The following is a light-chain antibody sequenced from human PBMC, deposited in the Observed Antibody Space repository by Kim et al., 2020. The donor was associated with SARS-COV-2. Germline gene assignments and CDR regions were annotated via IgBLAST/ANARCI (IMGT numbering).Light chain of an antibody. CDR3: ATWDSSLSAWV. CDR1: TSNIGDYS. Sequence: GQKVPISCSGSTSNIGDYSVSWYQHLPGTAPKLLIYDNNKRPSGIPDRFSGSKSGTSATLGITGLRTGDEADYYCATWDSSLSAWVFGGGTKLTVL. CDR2: DNN. V-gene: IGLV1-51*01. J-gene: IGLJ3*02.